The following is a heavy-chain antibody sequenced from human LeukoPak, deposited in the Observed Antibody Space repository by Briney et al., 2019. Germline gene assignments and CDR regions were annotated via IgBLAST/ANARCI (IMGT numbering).Heavy chain of an antibody. J-gene: IGHJ4*02. CDR3: AKELYSDGSARYFDN. CDR1: GFTFTNYA. CDR2: ISGSGGST. V-gene: IGHV3-23*01. Sequence: PGGSLRLSCAASGFTFTNYAMSWVRQAPGKGLEWVSGISGSGGSTYYADSVKGRLTISRDNSKNKLYLQMNSLRAEDTALYYCAKELYSDGSARYFDNWGQGTLVTVSS. D-gene: IGHD3-22*01.